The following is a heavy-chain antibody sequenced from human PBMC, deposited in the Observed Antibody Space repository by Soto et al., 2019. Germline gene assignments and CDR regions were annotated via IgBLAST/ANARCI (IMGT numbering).Heavy chain of an antibody. D-gene: IGHD3-10*01. CDR3: ARARGPVRSGFDY. CDR2: ISSSSSYI. CDR1: GFTFSSYS. Sequence: PGGSLRLSCAASGFTFSSYSMNWVRLAPGKGLEWVSSISSSSSYIYYADSVKGRFTISRDNAKNSLYLQMNSLRAEDTAVYYCARARGPVRSGFDYWGQGTLVTVSS. J-gene: IGHJ4*02. V-gene: IGHV3-21*01.